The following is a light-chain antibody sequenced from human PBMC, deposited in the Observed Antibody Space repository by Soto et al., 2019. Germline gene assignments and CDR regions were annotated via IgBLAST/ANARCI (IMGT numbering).Light chain of an antibody. J-gene: IGLJ2*01. CDR3: XAWDSSTPVV. Sequence: SYELTQPPSVSVSPGQTASITCSGDKLGDKYACWYQQKPGQSPVLVIYQDSKRPSGIPERFSGSKSGNTATLTISGTQAXXXXXXXXXAWDSSTPVVFGGGTKVTV. CDR2: QDS. V-gene: IGLV3-1*01. CDR1: KLGDKY.